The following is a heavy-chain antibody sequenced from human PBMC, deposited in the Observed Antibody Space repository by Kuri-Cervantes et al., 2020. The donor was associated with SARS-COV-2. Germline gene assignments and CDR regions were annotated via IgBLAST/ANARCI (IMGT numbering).Heavy chain of an antibody. Sequence: GESLKISCAASRFAFSDYTMNWARQAPGKGLEWVSYIGNSGSAINYADSVKGRFTISRDNVKNSVYLQMRSLRAEDTAVYYCARERFDVWGQGTTVTVSS. J-gene: IGHJ6*02. CDR2: IGNSGSAI. CDR1: RFAFSDYT. V-gene: IGHV3-48*01. CDR3: ARERFDV.